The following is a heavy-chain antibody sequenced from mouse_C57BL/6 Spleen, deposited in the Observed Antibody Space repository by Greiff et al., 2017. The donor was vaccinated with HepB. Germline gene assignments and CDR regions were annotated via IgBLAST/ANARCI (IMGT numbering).Heavy chain of an antibody. CDR1: GFTFSDYY. D-gene: IGHD2-3*01. CDR2: INYDGSST. J-gene: IGHJ1*03. V-gene: IGHV5-16*01. CDR3: ARVDGYYEEIWYFDV. Sequence: EVKVVESEGGLVQPGSSMKLSCTASGFTFSDYYMAWVRQVPEKGLEWVANINYDGSSTYYLDSLKSRFIISRDNAKNILYLQMSSLKSEDTATYYCARVDGYYEEIWYFDVWGTGTTVTVSS.